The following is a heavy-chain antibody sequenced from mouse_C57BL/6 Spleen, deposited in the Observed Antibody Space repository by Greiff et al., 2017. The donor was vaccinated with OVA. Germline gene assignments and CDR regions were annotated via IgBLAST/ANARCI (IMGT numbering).Heavy chain of an antibody. CDR2: LHPSDSDT. CDR3: AIPNYYDYDGFAY. Sequence: QVQLQQPGAELVKPGASVKVSCKASGYTFTSYWMHWVKQRPGQGLEWIGRLHPSDSDTNYNPQFKGKATLTVDNSSSTAYMQLSSLTSEDSAVYYCAIPNYYDYDGFAYWGQGTLVTVSA. D-gene: IGHD2-4*01. V-gene: IGHV1-74*01. CDR1: GYTFTSYW. J-gene: IGHJ3*01.